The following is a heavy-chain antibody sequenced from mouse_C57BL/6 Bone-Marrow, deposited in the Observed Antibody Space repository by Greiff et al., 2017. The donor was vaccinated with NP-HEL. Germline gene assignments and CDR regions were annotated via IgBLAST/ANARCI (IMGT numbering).Heavy chain of an antibody. D-gene: IGHD2-1*01. J-gene: IGHJ4*01. CDR1: GYAFTNYL. CDR2: INPGSGGT. V-gene: IGHV1-54*01. Sequence: VKLQESGAELVRPGTSVKVSCKASGYAFTNYLIEWVKQRPGQGLEWIGVINPGSGGTNYNEKFKGKATLTADKSSSTAYMQLSSLTSEDSAVXFCARSGYGNCVGYYAMDYWGQGTSVTVSS. CDR3: ARSGYGNCVGYYAMDY.